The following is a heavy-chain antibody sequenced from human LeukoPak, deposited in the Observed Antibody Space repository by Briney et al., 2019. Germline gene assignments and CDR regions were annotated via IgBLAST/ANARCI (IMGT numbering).Heavy chain of an antibody. CDR2: IYVSGTSGTP. D-gene: IGHD4-23*01. J-gene: IGHJ3*01. CDR1: GDSISGGSYY. Sequence: PSETLSLTCTVSGDSISGGSYYWTWIRQPAGKRLEWIGRIYVSGTSGTPNYHPSFQRRVSISVDASKNQFSLKLSSVTAADTAVYYCAREGHNTVVTLGFALWGQGTRVTVSS. CDR3: AREGHNTVVTLGFAL. V-gene: IGHV4-61*02.